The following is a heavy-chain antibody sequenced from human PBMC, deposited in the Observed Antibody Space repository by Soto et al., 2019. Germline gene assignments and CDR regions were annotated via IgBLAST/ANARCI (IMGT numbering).Heavy chain of an antibody. CDR2: ISTSGGGS. V-gene: IGHV3-23*01. CDR1: GLTFSSHA. D-gene: IGHD3-16*01. CDR3: AKGGFWAALDY. Sequence: EVQLLESGGGLVQPGGSLRLSCAASGLTFSSHAMSWVRQAPGKGLEWVSVISTSGGGSYYADSVKGRFTIARDNSKNMLLLQMNSLRAEDTAVYYCAKGGFWAALDYWGQGTLVTVSS. J-gene: IGHJ4*02.